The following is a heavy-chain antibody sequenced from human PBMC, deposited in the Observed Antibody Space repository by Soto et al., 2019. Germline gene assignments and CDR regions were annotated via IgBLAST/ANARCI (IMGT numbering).Heavy chain of an antibody. Sequence: SETLSLTCAVYGGSFSGYYWSGIRQPPGRGLEWTGYIFYSGDANYNPSLKSRVTISVDTSKNQFSLKLSSVTAADTAVYYCARGRLYASSPMDVWGQGTTVTVSS. J-gene: IGHJ6*02. D-gene: IGHD2-8*01. CDR3: ARGRLYASSPMDV. CDR2: IFYSGDA. CDR1: GGSFSGYY. V-gene: IGHV4-59*01.